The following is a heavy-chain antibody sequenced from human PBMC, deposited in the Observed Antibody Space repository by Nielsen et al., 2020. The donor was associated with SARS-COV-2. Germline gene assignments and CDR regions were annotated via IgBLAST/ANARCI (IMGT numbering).Heavy chain of an antibody. Sequence: GESLKISCAASGFTFSSYGMHWVRQAPGKGLEWVAVIWYDGSNKYYADSVKGRFTISRDNSKNTLYLQMNSLRAEDTAVYYCAKVSSGYYHYFDYWGQGTLVTVSS. D-gene: IGHD3-22*01. V-gene: IGHV3-33*06. CDR2: IWYDGSNK. CDR3: AKVSSGYYHYFDY. J-gene: IGHJ4*02. CDR1: GFTFSSYG.